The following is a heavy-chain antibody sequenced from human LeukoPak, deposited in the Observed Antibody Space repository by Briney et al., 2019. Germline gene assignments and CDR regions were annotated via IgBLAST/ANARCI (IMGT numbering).Heavy chain of an antibody. V-gene: IGHV3-64*01. J-gene: IGHJ4*02. CDR1: GFTFSSYA. Sequence: GGSLRLSCAASGFTFSSYAMHWVRQAPGKGLEYVSAISSSGDSTYYANSVRGRFTISRDNSKNTLYLQMGSLRAEDTAVYYCASSYGSNKNPFEYWGQGTLVTVSA. CDR2: ISSSGDST. CDR3: ASSYGSNKNPFEY. D-gene: IGHD4-23*01.